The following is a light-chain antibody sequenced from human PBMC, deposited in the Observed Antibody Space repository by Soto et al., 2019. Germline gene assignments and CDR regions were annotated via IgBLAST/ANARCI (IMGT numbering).Light chain of an antibody. V-gene: IGLV2-23*01. CDR3: CTYAGDSTFVI. J-gene: IGLJ2*01. CDR2: EGN. Sequence: QSALTQPASVSGSPGQSVTISCTGINSDVGSYYLVSWYQQHPGKAPKLIIYEGNKRPSGVSNRFSGSKSDNTASLTISGLQADDEADYYCCTYAGDSTFVIFGGGTKLTVL. CDR1: NSDVGSYYL.